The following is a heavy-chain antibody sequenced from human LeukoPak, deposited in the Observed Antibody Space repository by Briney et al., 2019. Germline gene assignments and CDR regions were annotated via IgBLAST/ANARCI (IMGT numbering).Heavy chain of an antibody. D-gene: IGHD3-3*01. V-gene: IGHV4-34*01. CDR1: GGSLSGYY. J-gene: IGHJ5*02. CDR3: AREQKEYYDFWSGYFSWFDP. CDR2: INHSGST. Sequence: SETLSLTCAVYGGSLSGYYWSWIRQPPGKGLEWIGEINHSGSTNYNPSLKSRVTISVDTSKNQFSLKLSSVTAADTAVYYCAREQKEYYDFWSGYFSWFDPWGQGTLVTVSS.